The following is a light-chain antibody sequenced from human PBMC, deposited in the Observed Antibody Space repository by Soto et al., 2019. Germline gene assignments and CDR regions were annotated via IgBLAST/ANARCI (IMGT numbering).Light chain of an antibody. J-gene: IGLJ2*01. CDR1: TGTVTSGHY. V-gene: IGLV7-43*01. Sequence: QAVVTQEPSLTVSPGGTVTLTCASSTGTVTSGHYPNWLQQKPVQAPRALIYSTDTRHSWTPARFSGSLLGGKAAMTLSGVHPEDEADYYCLLYYGGAVVFGGGTKLTVL. CDR2: STD. CDR3: LLYYGGAVV.